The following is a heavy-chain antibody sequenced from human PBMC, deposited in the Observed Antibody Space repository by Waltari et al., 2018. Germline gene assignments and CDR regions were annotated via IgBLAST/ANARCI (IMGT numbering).Heavy chain of an antibody. Sequence: EVQLVESGGGLVQPGGSLRLSCAASGFTLSNYWMSWVRQAPGKGPEWVANIMTDGREEYYVDSVRGRFTISRDNAKNSLYLQMNILRPEDTAVYYCVRDQWFAFDIWGQGTMVTVSS. D-gene: IGHD3-22*01. CDR1: GFTLSNYW. J-gene: IGHJ3*02. CDR2: IMTDGREE. V-gene: IGHV3-7*01. CDR3: VRDQWFAFDI.